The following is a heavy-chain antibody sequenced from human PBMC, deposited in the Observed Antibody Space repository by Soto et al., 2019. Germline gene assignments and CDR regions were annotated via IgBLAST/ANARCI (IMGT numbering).Heavy chain of an antibody. J-gene: IGHJ4*02. CDR1: GGSIGGGDYY. CDR3: ARFPRGYSYAFHY. V-gene: IGHV4-30-4*08. D-gene: IGHD5-18*01. Sequence: SETLCLTWTVSGGSIGGGDYYWSWIRQPPGKGLGWIGYIYYSGSTYYNPSLKSRVTMSVDTSKNQFSLKLSSVTAADTAVYYCARFPRGYSYAFHYWGQGALVTVSS. CDR2: IYYSGST.